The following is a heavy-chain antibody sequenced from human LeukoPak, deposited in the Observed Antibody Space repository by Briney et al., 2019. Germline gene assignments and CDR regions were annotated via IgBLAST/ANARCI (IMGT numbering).Heavy chain of an antibody. V-gene: IGHV3-23*01. CDR3: AKSRMVRGVHDY. Sequence: GRSLRLSCAASGFTFSSYGMHWVRQAPGKGLEWVSAISGSGGSTYYADSVKGRFTISRDNSKNTLYLQMNSLRAEDTAVYYCAKSRMVRGVHDYWGQGTLVTVSS. CDR2: ISGSGGST. D-gene: IGHD3-10*01. J-gene: IGHJ4*02. CDR1: GFTFSSYG.